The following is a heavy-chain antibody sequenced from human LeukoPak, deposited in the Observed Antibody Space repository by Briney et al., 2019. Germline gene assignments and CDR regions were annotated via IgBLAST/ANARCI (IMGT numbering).Heavy chain of an antibody. CDR2: IWYDGNTK. Sequence: AGRSLRLSCAASGFSISTYGMHWVRQAPGKGLEWVAVIWYDGNTKYYADSVKGRFTISRDKSKNTLYLQMNSLKPEDTAVYYCARGEAFHYDSSGYPDYWGQGTLVTVSS. D-gene: IGHD3-22*01. J-gene: IGHJ4*02. V-gene: IGHV3-33*01. CDR3: ARGEAFHYDSSGYPDY. CDR1: GFSISTYG.